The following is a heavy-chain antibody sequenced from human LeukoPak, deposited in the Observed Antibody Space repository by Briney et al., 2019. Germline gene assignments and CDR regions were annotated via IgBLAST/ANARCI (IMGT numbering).Heavy chain of an antibody. D-gene: IGHD2-2*01. J-gene: IGHJ4*02. V-gene: IGHV3-11*01. CDR2: ISSGGSTI. Sequence: GGSLRLSCAASGFTFSDYYMSWIRQAPGKGLEWVSYISSGGSTIYYADSVKGRFTISRDNAKNSLFLQMNSLRADDTAAYYCAKDPGVYCSTPSCPADYWGQGTLVTVSS. CDR1: GFTFSDYY. CDR3: AKDPGVYCSTPSCPADY.